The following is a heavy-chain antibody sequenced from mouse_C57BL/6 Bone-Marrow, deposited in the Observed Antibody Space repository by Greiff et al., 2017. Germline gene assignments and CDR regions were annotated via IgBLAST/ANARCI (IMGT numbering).Heavy chain of an antibody. CDR2: IDPSDSYT. Sequence: QVQLQQPGAELVLPGASVKLSCKASGYTFTSYWMHWVKQRPGQGLEWIGEIDPSDSYTNYNQKFKGKSTLTVDKSSSTAYMQLSSLTSEDSAVYYCARSSGYPDDWGQGTTLTVSS. CDR3: ARSSGYPDD. J-gene: IGHJ2*01. D-gene: IGHD3-1*01. CDR1: GYTFTSYW. V-gene: IGHV1-69*01.